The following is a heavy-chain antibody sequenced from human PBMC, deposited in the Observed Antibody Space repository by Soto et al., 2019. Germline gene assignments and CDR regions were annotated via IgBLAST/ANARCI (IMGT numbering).Heavy chain of an antibody. V-gene: IGHV1-69*01. CDR1: GGTFSSYA. D-gene: IGHD4-17*01. CDR2: IIPIFGTA. J-gene: IGHJ3*02. CDR3: ASAYGDYDLDDSDI. Sequence: QVQLVQSGAEVKKPGSSVKVSCKASGGTFSSYAISWVRQAPGQGLEWMGGIIPIFGTANYAQKFQGRVTSAADETTSRADMEMSSLRSEDTAVYDGASAYGDYDLDDSDIWGQGTMVTVSS.